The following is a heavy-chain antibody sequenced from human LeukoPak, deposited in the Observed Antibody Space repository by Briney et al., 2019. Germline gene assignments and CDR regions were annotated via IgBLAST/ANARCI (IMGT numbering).Heavy chain of an antibody. Sequence: SSETLSLTCTVSGGFISSSSYYWGWIRQPPGKGLEWIGNIYDSGSTYYNPSLKSRVTISEDTSKKQFSLKLSSVTAADTAVYYCARDVGATSHNWFDPWGQGTLVTVSS. V-gene: IGHV4-39*07. D-gene: IGHD1-26*01. CDR1: GGFISSSSYY. J-gene: IGHJ5*02. CDR3: ARDVGATSHNWFDP. CDR2: IYDSGST.